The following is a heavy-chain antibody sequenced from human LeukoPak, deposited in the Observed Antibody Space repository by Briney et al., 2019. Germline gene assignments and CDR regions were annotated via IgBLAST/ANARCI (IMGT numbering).Heavy chain of an antibody. J-gene: IGHJ4*02. D-gene: IGHD2-8*01. CDR3: TAEKNGSPHY. CDR1: RGSVSSSTYY. Sequence: SETLSLTCTVSRGSVSSSTYYWSWVRQPPGKGLEWIASIYYTGSTYYNPSLKSRVTISLDMSKNEFFLTMTSVTAANTAVYFCTAEKNGSPHYWGQGTQVTVSS. CDR2: IYYTGST. V-gene: IGHV4-39*07.